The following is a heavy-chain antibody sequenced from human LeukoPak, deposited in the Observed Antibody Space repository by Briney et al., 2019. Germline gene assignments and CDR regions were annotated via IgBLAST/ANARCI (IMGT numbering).Heavy chain of an antibody. Sequence: ASVKVSCKASGYTFTSYAISWMRQAPGQGLEWMGWIITYNGNTNYAQNLQDRVTMTIDTSTTTAYMELRSLRSDDTAVYYCARRRYYGSGSGAFDIWGQGTTVTASS. CDR1: GYTFTSYA. CDR3: ARRRYYGSGSGAFDI. CDR2: IITYNGNT. D-gene: IGHD3-10*01. V-gene: IGHV1-18*04. J-gene: IGHJ3*02.